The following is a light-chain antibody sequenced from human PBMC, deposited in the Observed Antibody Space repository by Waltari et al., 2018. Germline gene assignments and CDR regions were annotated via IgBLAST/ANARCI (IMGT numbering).Light chain of an antibody. CDR2: EAS. V-gene: IGKV1-12*01. J-gene: IGKJ4*01. Sequence: DIQMTQSPSSVSASVGDRVTITCRASQHISGWLAWSQQRPGEGPKLLNYEASSLQSGVPSRFSCSGSGTDFTLTISSLQPEDSAVYYCQQGHSFPPTFGGGTKVDIK. CDR3: QQGHSFPPT. CDR1: QHISGW.